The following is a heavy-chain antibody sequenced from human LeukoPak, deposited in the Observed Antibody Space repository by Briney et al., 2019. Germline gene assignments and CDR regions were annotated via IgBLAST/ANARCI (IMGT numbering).Heavy chain of an antibody. CDR3: ASDHSGWLGLGY. D-gene: IGHD6-19*01. CDR2: IFHTGST. CDR1: GDSISSGNY. J-gene: IGHJ4*02. V-gene: IGHV4-38-2*02. Sequence: SETLSLTCTVSGDSISSGNYWGWIRQPPGKGLEWIGSIFHTGSTYYNLSLKSRVTISVDTSKNQFSLRLSSVTATDTGVYYCASDHSGWLGLGYWGQGTLVSVSS.